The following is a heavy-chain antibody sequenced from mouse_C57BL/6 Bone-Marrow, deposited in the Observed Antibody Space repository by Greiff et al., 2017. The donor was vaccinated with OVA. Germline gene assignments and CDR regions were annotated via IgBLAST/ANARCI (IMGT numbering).Heavy chain of an antibody. J-gene: IGHJ2*01. D-gene: IGHD2-1*01. CDR3: TSYGNFDY. CDR2: IDPENGDP. V-gene: IGHV14-4*01. CDR1: GFNIKDDY. Sequence: EVQLQQSGAELVRPGASVKLSCTASGFNIKDDYMHWVKQRPEQGLEWIGWIDPENGDPESASKFQGKATITADTSSNTAYLQLSSLTSDDTAVYYCTSYGNFDYWGQGTTLTVSS.